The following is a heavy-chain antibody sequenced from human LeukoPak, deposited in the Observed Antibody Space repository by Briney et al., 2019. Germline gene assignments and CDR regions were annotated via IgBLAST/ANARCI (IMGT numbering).Heavy chain of an antibody. Sequence: SETLSLTCTVSGYSISSGYYWGWIRQPPGKGLEWIGSIYHSGSTYYNPSLKSRVTISVDTSKNQFSLKLSSVTAADTAVYYCARLTVTTIAFDPWGQGTLVTVSS. CDR2: IYHSGST. CDR1: GYSISSGYY. CDR3: ARLTVTTIAFDP. J-gene: IGHJ5*02. D-gene: IGHD4-17*01. V-gene: IGHV4-38-2*02.